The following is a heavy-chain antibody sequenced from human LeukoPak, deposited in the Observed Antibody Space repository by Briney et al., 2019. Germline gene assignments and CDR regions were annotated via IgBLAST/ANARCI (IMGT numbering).Heavy chain of an antibody. Sequence: SETLSLTCAVYGGSFSGYYWSWIRQPAGKGLEWIGRIYTSGSTNYNPSLKSRVTISVDTSKNQFSLKLSSVTAADTAVYYCASTYYDSSGYYPFDYWGQGTLVTVSS. CDR1: GGSFSGYY. J-gene: IGHJ4*02. CDR2: IYTSGST. CDR3: ASTYYDSSGYYPFDY. V-gene: IGHV4-59*10. D-gene: IGHD3-22*01.